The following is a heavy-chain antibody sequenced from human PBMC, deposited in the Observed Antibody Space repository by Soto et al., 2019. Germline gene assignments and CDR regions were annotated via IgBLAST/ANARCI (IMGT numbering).Heavy chain of an antibody. J-gene: IGHJ4*02. V-gene: IGHV3-15*07. CDR3: TTGVNQWLANDY. D-gene: IGHD6-19*01. Sequence: EVQLVESGGGLVKPGGSLTLSCAASGFAFSNAWMHWVRQAPGTGLEWVGRIKRKSDGETTDYAAPVRGRFGISRDDSRNTLHLPMNSLRNGDTAVYYCTTGVNQWLANDYWGQGTLVTVSS. CDR1: GFAFSNAW. CDR2: IKRKSDGETT.